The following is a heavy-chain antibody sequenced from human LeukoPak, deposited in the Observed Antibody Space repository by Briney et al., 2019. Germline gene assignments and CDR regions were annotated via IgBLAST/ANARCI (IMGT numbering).Heavy chain of an antibody. Sequence: PGGSLRLSCAASGFTFSNYAMSWVRQAPGKGLEWVSAITGSGGSTYCADSVKGRFTISRDNYKNTLYLQMNSLRAEDTAIYYCAKGSSTGWPYYFDYWGQGTLVTVSS. D-gene: IGHD6-19*01. CDR3: AKGSSTGWPYYFDY. CDR1: GFTFSNYA. CDR2: ITGSGGST. J-gene: IGHJ4*02. V-gene: IGHV3-23*01.